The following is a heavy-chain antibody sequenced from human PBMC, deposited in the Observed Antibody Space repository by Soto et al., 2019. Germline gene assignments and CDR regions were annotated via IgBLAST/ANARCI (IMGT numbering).Heavy chain of an antibody. CDR3: ARGTYSSGWSDYFDY. J-gene: IGHJ4*02. CDR1: GGPISSGGSY. V-gene: IGHV4-31*03. Sequence: QVQLQESGPGLVKPSQTLSLTCTVSGGPISSGGSYWSWIRQHPGKGLEWIGYIYYSGSTYYNPSLKSRVTISVDTSKNQFSLKLRSVTAADTAVYYCARGTYSSGWSDYFDYWGQGTLVTVSS. CDR2: IYYSGST. D-gene: IGHD6-19*01.